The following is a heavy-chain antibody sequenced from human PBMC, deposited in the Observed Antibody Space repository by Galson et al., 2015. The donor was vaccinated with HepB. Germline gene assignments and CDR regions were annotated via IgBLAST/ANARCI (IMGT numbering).Heavy chain of an antibody. D-gene: IGHD6-13*01. CDR3: ATGYEGRYSSSWYSQFDY. CDR1: GDSVSNDNVA. Sequence: CAISGDSVSNDNVAWNWIRQSPSRGLEWLGRTYYKSKWYNDYAVSVKSRITINPDTSKNQFSLKLSSVTAADTAVYYCATGYEGRYSSSWYSQFDYWGQGTLVTVSS. CDR2: TYYKSKWYN. V-gene: IGHV6-1*01. J-gene: IGHJ4*02.